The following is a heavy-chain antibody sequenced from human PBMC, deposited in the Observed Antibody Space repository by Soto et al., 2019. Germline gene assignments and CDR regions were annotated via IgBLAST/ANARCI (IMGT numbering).Heavy chain of an antibody. Sequence: QVQLVQSGAEVREPGASVKVSCKASGYTFSSYDITWVRQAPGQGLEWMGWISTYTGNTNYAQKLQGRVTMTTDTTTKTGYLDMRRLRSDGTAVYYWAGGGGSGPYGMDVWGQGATVTVSS. CDR3: AGGGGSGPYGMDV. V-gene: IGHV1-18*01. CDR1: GYTFSSYD. D-gene: IGHD3-10*01. J-gene: IGHJ6*01. CDR2: ISTYTGNT.